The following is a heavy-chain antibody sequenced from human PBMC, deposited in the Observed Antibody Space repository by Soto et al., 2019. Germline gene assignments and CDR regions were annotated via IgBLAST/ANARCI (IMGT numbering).Heavy chain of an antibody. D-gene: IGHD3-10*01. CDR2: ISGSGGST. J-gene: IGHJ4*02. CDR3: AKDNYYGSGSPGPHDY. CDR1: GFTFSSYA. V-gene: IGHV3-23*01. Sequence: GGSLRFSCAASGFTFSSYAMSWVRQAPGKGLEWVSAISGSGGSTYYADSVKGRFTISRDNSKNTLYLQMNSLRAEDTAVYYCAKDNYYGSGSPGPHDYWGQGTLVTVSS.